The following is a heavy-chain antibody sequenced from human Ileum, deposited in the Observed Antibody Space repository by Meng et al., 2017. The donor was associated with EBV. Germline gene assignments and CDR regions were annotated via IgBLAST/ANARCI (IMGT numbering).Heavy chain of an antibody. Sequence: QVQLQGPGPGLVKPSGTLSLTCAVSGDSISSNNWWSWVRQSPGKGLEWIAEIHHSGTTTYNPSLKSRVTISVDKSENHFSLKLTSVTAADTAVYYCARGSDYVWGIWGQGTLVTVSS. CDR3: ARGSDYVWGI. CDR1: GDSISSNNW. D-gene: IGHD3-16*01. CDR2: IHHSGTT. V-gene: IGHV4-4*02. J-gene: IGHJ4*02.